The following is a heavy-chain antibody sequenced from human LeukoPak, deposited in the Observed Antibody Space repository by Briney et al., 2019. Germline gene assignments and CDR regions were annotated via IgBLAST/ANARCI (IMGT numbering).Heavy chain of an antibody. V-gene: IGHV3-7*03. CDR1: GFTFINYA. J-gene: IGHJ4*02. CDR3: ARLGPASSGWPESFDY. Sequence: GGSLRLSCAASGFTFINYAMSWVRQAPGKGLEWVANIKRDGSEKYYVDSVKGRFTISRDNAKNSLDLQMNSLRVEDTAVYYCARLGPASSGWPESFDYWGQGTLVTVSS. D-gene: IGHD6-19*01. CDR2: IKRDGSEK.